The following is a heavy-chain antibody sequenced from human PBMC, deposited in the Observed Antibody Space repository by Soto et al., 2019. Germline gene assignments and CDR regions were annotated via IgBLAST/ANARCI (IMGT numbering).Heavy chain of an antibody. Sequence: EVQLVESGGGLVQPGGSLRLSCAASGFTFSNYEMNWVRQAPGKGLEWVAYITSGGSPMYYADSVKGRFTISRDNVRNSLFLQMTSLRAEDTAVYYCARLHCTSTNCSDNYYYGMDVWGPGTTVTVSS. D-gene: IGHD2-2*01. J-gene: IGHJ6*02. CDR2: ITSGGSPM. V-gene: IGHV3-48*03. CDR3: ARLHCTSTNCSDNYYYGMDV. CDR1: GFTFSNYE.